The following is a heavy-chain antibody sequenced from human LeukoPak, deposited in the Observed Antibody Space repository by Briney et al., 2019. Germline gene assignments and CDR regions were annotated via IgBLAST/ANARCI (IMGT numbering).Heavy chain of an antibody. CDR2: ISGSAGST. Sequence: GGSLRLSCAASGFTFSSYAMSWVRQAPGKGLEWVSAISGSAGSTYYADSVKGRFTISRDNSKNTLYLQMNSLRAEDTAVYYCARDDPSSGWYGWFDPWGQGTLVTVSS. V-gene: IGHV3-23*01. CDR3: ARDDPSSGWYGWFDP. J-gene: IGHJ5*02. D-gene: IGHD6-19*01. CDR1: GFTFSSYA.